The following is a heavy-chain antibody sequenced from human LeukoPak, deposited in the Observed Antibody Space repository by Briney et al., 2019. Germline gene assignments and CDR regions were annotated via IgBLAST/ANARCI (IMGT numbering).Heavy chain of an antibody. V-gene: IGHV3-30*18. D-gene: IGHD5-12*01. CDR3: AKGDGYDPPHHFDY. CDR2: ISYDGSNK. J-gene: IGHJ4*02. CDR1: GFTFSSYG. Sequence: GRSLRLSCAASGFTFSSYGMHWVRQAPGKGLEWVAVISYDGSNKYYADSVKGRFTISRDNSKNTLYLQMNSLRAEDTAVYYCAKGDGYDPPHHFDYWGQGTLVTVSS.